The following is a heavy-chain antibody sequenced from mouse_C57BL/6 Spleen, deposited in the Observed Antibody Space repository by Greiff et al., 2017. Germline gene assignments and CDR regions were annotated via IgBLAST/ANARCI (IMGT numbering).Heavy chain of an antibody. CDR1: GYSFTDYN. Sequence: VQLKQSGPELVKPGASVKISCKASGYSFTDYNMNWVKQSNGKSLEWIGGINPNYGTTSYNQKFKGKATLTVDQSSSTADMQLNSLTSEDSAVYYCARAIYYYDSSYFDYWGQGTTLTVSS. D-gene: IGHD1-1*01. V-gene: IGHV1-39*01. J-gene: IGHJ2*01. CDR3: ARAIYYYDSSYFDY. CDR2: INPNYGTT.